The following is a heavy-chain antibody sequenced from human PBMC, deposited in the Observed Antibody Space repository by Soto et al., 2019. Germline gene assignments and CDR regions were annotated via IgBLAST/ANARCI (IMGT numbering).Heavy chain of an antibody. CDR2: ISYDGSNK. D-gene: IGHD5-18*01. Sequence: GGSLRLSCAAAGFTFSSYAMHWARQAPGKGLEWVAVISYDGSNKYYAESVKGRFTISRDNSKNTLYLQMNSLRAEDTAVYYCARDRRYSYGRHDAFDIWGQGTMVTVSS. J-gene: IGHJ3*02. CDR1: GFTFSSYA. CDR3: ARDRRYSYGRHDAFDI. V-gene: IGHV3-30-3*01.